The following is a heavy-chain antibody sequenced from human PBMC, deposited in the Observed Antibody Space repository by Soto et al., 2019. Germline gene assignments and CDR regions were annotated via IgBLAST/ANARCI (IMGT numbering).Heavy chain of an antibody. CDR3: ARRYGYSFDY. Sequence: AETLSLTCTVSGGSVSSYYWSWIRQPPGKGLEWIGYIYNSGRTNYNPSLKTRVTISVDTSKNQFSLKLSSVTAADTAVYYCARRYGYSFDYWGQGTLVTVSS. D-gene: IGHD1-1*01. V-gene: IGHV4-59*08. CDR2: IYNSGRT. CDR1: GGSVSSYY. J-gene: IGHJ4*02.